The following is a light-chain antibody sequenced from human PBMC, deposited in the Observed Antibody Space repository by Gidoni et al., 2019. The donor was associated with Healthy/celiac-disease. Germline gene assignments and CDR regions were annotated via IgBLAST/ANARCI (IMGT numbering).Light chain of an antibody. CDR1: QSISSW. CDR2: DAS. J-gene: IGKJ4*01. CDR3: QQYNSYSPPLT. Sequence: DIQMTQSPSTLSASVGDRVTITCRASQSISSWLAWYQQKPGKAPKLLIYDASSLESGVPSRFSGSGSGTEFTLTISSLQPDDFVTYYCQQYNSYSPPLTFGGGTKVEIK. V-gene: IGKV1-5*01.